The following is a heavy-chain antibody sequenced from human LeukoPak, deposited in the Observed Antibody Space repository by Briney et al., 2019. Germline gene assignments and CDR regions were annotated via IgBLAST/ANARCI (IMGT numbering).Heavy chain of an antibody. D-gene: IGHD5-24*01. J-gene: IGHJ4*02. V-gene: IGHV3-33*06. Sequence: GGSLRLSCAASGFTFDDYGMHWVRQAPGKGLEWVAVIWYDGSNKYYADSVKGRFTISRDNSKNTLYLQMNSLRAEDTAVYYCAKELDGYNSGFDYWGQGTLVTVSS. CDR2: IWYDGSNK. CDR3: AKELDGYNSGFDY. CDR1: GFTFDDYG.